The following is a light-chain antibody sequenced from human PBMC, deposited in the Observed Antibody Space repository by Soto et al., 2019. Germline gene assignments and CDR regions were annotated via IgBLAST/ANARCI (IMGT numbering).Light chain of an antibody. CDR2: DAT. CDR1: QDISNY. Sequence: EIKMTQSPSSLSASVGDRVTITCQASQDISNYLNWYQQKPGKAPKVLIYDATTLETGVPSRFSGSGSGTDFTFTISSLQPEDIATYYCQQYDDLHLTFGGGTKLEIK. CDR3: QQYDDLHLT. J-gene: IGKJ4*01. V-gene: IGKV1-33*01.